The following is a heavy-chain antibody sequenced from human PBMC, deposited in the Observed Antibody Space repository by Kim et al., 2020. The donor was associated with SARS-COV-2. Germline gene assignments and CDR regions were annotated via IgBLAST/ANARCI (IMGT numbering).Heavy chain of an antibody. CDR2: YN. J-gene: IGHJ4*02. V-gene: IGHV6-1*01. CDR3: ARDGLLSFDY. Sequence: YNDYAVSVKSRITINPDTSKNQFSLQLNSVTPEDTAVYYCARDGLLSFDYWGQGTLVTVSS.